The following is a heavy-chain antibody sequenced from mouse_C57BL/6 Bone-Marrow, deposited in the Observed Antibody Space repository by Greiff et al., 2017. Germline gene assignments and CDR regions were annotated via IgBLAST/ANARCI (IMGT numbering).Heavy chain of an antibody. V-gene: IGHV1-81*01. CDR2: IYPRSGNT. CDR1: GYTFTSYG. CDR3: ARAVRWAWCAY. Sequence: VQLQQSGAELARPGASVKLSCKASGYTFTSYGLSWVKQRPGQGLEWIGEIYPRSGNTYYNEKFKGKATLTADKSSSTAYMELRSLTSEDSAVYVCARAVRWAWCAYGGQGTLVTVSA. J-gene: IGHJ3*01. D-gene: IGHD1-1*01.